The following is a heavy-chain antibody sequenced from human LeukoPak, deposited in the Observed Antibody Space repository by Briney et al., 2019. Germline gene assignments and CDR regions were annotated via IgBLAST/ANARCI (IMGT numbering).Heavy chain of an antibody. CDR3: ARLYFVRWFDP. Sequence: SETLSLTCTVSGGSTSNSSYFWGWIRHPPRKRLEWIGSIYYSGSTYYSPSLKSRVTISVDTSKNQFSLKLNSVTAADTAVYFCARLYFVRWFDPWGQGILVTVSS. V-gene: IGHV4-39*01. J-gene: IGHJ5*02. D-gene: IGHD3-10*01. CDR2: IYYSGST. CDR1: GGSTSNSSYF.